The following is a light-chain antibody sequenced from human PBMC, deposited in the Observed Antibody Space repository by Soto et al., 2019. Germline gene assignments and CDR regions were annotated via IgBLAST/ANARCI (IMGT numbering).Light chain of an antibody. Sequence: EIVMTQSPATLSVSPWERATLSCRASQSVSTKLAWYQQKPGQAPRLLIYGASTRATGIPARFSGSGSGTEFTLTISSLQSEDFAVYYCQQYNNWPPVTFGGGTKVDIK. CDR3: QQYNNWPPVT. CDR1: QSVSTK. V-gene: IGKV3-15*01. J-gene: IGKJ4*01. CDR2: GAS.